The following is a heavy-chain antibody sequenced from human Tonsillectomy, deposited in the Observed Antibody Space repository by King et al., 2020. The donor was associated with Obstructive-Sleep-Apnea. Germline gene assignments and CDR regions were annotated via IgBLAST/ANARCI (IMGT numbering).Heavy chain of an antibody. Sequence: VQLVESGGGLVKSGGSLRLSCAASGFTFSDYYMSWIRQAPGKGLEWVSYISSSSSYTNYADSVKGRFTISRDNAKNSLYLQMNSLRAEDTAVYYCARDYQDSSGFSLDYWGQGTLVTVSS. CDR3: ARDYQDSSGFSLDY. D-gene: IGHD6-19*01. V-gene: IGHV3-11*06. CDR2: ISSSSSYT. J-gene: IGHJ4*02. CDR1: GFTFSDYY.